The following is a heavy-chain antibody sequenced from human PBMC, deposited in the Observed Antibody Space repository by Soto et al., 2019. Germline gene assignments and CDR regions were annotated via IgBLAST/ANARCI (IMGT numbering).Heavy chain of an antibody. J-gene: IGHJ4*02. V-gene: IGHV4-31*03. CDR3: ARATTVTMFGVGHYYFDY. Sequence: SETLSLTCTVSGGSISSGGYYWSWIRQHPGKGLEWIGYIYYSGSTYYNPSLKSRVTISVDTSKNQFSLKLSSVTAADTAVYYCARATTVTMFGVGHYYFDYWGPGILVTVSS. D-gene: IGHD4-17*01. CDR1: GGSISSGGYY. CDR2: IYYSGST.